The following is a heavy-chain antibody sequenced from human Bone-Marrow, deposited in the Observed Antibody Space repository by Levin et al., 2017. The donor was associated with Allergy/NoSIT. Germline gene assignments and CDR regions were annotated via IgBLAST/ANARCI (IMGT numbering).Heavy chain of an antibody. V-gene: IGHV3-7*02. CDR3: AGGTGWITDQ. CDR1: GFDLSKFW. Sequence: PGESLKISCTASGFDLSKFWVNWVRQAPGKGLEWLANIKQDGSAKNYVDSVKGRFTISRDNAQNTVYLQMNSLRVDDTAVYYCAGGTGWITDQWGQGTLVAVS. J-gene: IGHJ4*02. CDR2: IKQDGSAK. D-gene: IGHD6-19*01.